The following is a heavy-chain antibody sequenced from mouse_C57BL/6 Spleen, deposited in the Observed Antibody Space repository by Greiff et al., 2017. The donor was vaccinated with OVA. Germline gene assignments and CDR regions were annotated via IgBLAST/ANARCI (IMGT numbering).Heavy chain of an antibody. D-gene: IGHD1-1*01. Sequence: QVQLQQSGAELMKPGASVKLSCKATGYTFTGYWIEWVKQRPGHGLELIGEILPGSGSTNYNEKFKGKATFTADTSSNTAYMQLSSLTTEDSAIYYCARRGYYGSDLYYAMDYWGQGTSVTVSS. CDR1: GYTFTGYW. CDR2: ILPGSGST. J-gene: IGHJ4*01. CDR3: ARRGYYGSDLYYAMDY. V-gene: IGHV1-9*01.